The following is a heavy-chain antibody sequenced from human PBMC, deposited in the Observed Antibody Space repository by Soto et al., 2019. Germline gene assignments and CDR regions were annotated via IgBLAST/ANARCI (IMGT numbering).Heavy chain of an antibody. J-gene: IGHJ6*02. CDR2: INPNGGST. D-gene: IGHD2-15*01. Sequence: ASVKVSCKASGYTFTNYYIHWVRQAPGQGLEWMGIINPNGGSTTYTPKFQDRVIMTSDTSTSTAFMELSSLKSDDTAVFYCARGYCSGGNCYSGMDVSGQGTMVTVSS. CDR3: ARGYCSGGNCYSGMDV. V-gene: IGHV1-46*01. CDR1: GYTFTNYY.